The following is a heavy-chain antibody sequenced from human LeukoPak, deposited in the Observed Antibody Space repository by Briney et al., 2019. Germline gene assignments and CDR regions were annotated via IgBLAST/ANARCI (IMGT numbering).Heavy chain of an antibody. J-gene: IGHJ1*01. CDR3: ASNGLWLASILGAEYFQH. Sequence: GGSLRLSCAASGFTFSSYWMSWVRQAPGKGLEWVANIKQDGSEKYYVDSVKGRFTISRDNAKNSLYLQMNSLRAEDTAVYYCASNGLWLASILGAEYFQHWGQGTLVTVSS. CDR2: IKQDGSEK. V-gene: IGHV3-7*01. D-gene: IGHD5-18*01. CDR1: GFTFSSYW.